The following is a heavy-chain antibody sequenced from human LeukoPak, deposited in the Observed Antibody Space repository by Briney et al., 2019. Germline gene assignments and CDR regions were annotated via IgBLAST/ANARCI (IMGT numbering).Heavy chain of an antibody. Sequence: GASVKVSCKASGYTFTGYYMHWVRQAPGQGLEWMGWISAYNGNTNYAQKLQGRVTMTTDTSTSTAYMELRSLRSDDTAVYYCARDRDGDPYSSGEGAFDIWGQGTMVTVSS. J-gene: IGHJ3*02. D-gene: IGHD6-19*01. CDR1: GYTFTGYY. V-gene: IGHV1-18*04. CDR2: ISAYNGNT. CDR3: ARDRDGDPYSSGEGAFDI.